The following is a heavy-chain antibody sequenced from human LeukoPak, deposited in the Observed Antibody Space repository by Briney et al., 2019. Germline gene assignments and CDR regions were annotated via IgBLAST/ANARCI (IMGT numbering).Heavy chain of an antibody. CDR1: GFTFSSYE. D-gene: IGHD1-7*01. J-gene: IGHJ4*02. CDR3: AGGNYARFDY. V-gene: IGHV3-48*03. CDR2: ISSSGSTI. Sequence: GGSLRLSCAASGFTFSSYEMNWVRQAPGKGLEWVSYISSSGSTIYHADSVKGRFTISRDNAKNSLYLQMNSLRAEDTAVYYCAGGNYARFDYWGQGTLVTVSS.